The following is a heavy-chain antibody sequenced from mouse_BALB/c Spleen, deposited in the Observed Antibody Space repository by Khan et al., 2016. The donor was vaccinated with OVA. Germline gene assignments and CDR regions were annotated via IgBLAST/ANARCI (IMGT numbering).Heavy chain of an antibody. CDR2: ISTYSGNT. Sequence: QVRLQQSGPELVRPGVSVKISCKGSGYTFTDYAMYWVKQSHAKSLEWIGLISTYSGNTNYNQKFKGKATMTVDKSSSTAYMALARLTSEDSAIYYCARPAYDGYYDHWGQGTTLTVSS. CDR1: GYTFTDYA. D-gene: IGHD2-3*01. V-gene: IGHV1S137*01. J-gene: IGHJ2*01. CDR3: ARPAYDGYYDH.